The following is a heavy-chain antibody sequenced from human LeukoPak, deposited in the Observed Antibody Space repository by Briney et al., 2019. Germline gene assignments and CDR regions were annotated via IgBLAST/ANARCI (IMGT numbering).Heavy chain of an antibody. CDR3: ARRVGWLTWAFDI. CDR2: IYYSGST. J-gene: IGHJ3*02. D-gene: IGHD2-8*01. V-gene: IGHV4-59*08. Sequence: SETLSLTCTVSGGSISSYYWSWIRQPPGKGLEWIGYIYYSGSTNYNPSLKSRVTISVDTSKNQFSLKLSSVTAADTAAYYCARRVGWLTWAFDIWGQGTMVTVSS. CDR1: GGSISSYY.